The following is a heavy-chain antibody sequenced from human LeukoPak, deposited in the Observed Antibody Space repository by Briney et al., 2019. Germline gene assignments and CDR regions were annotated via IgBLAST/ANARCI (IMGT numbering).Heavy chain of an antibody. V-gene: IGHV3-23*01. CDR3: AKDPYYYGSGSYYNRRSHFDY. Sequence: GGSLRLSCAASGFTFSSYAMSWVRQAPGKGLEWVSAISGSGGSTYYADSVKGRFTISRDNSKNTLYLQMNSLRAEDTAVYYCAKDPYYYGSGSYYNRRSHFDYWGQGTLVTVSS. CDR1: GFTFSSYA. CDR2: ISGSGGST. D-gene: IGHD3-10*01. J-gene: IGHJ4*02.